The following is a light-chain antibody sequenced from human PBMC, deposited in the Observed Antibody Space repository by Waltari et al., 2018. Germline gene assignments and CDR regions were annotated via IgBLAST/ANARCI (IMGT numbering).Light chain of an antibody. V-gene: IGKV3-20*01. CDR2: DAS. Sequence: EIVLTQSPGTLSLSPGERATLSCRASQSVSRYLVGYQQKPGQAPRLLIYDASTRATGIPDRFSGSGSGTDFSLTISRLEPEDFAVYYCQKYGSLPATFGQGTKVEIK. CDR1: QSVSRY. CDR3: QKYGSLPAT. J-gene: IGKJ1*01.